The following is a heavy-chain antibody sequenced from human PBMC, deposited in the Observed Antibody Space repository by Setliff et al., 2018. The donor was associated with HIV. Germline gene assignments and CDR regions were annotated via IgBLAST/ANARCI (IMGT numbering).Heavy chain of an antibody. J-gene: IGHJ6*02. CDR2: LYFSGST. Sequence: SETLSLTCNVSGVYISSHYWSWIRQPPGKGLEWIGTLYFSGSTNYNSSLKSRVTISGDTSKNLFSLEVTSVTAADTAVYFCASPVSKNFYGMDVWGLGATVTV. CDR1: GVYISSHY. CDR3: ASPVSKNFYGMDV. V-gene: IGHV4-59*11.